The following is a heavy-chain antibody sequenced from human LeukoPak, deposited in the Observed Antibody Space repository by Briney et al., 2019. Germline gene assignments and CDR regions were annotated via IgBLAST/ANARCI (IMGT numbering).Heavy chain of an antibody. D-gene: IGHD6-19*01. J-gene: IGHJ2*01. Sequence: NPGGSLRLSCAASGFTFSTYAMSWVRQAPGKGLEWVSTISDSGANTYYADSVRGRFTISRDNSKNTLYLQKNSLRADDTVIYYCAKSMTLQWRGFFDLWGRGTHVTVSS. CDR1: GFTFSTYA. V-gene: IGHV3-23*01. CDR3: AKSMTLQWRGFFDL. CDR2: ISDSGANT.